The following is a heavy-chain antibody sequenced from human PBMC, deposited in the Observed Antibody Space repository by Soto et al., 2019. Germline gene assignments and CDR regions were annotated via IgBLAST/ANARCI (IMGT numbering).Heavy chain of an antibody. V-gene: IGHV5-51*01. D-gene: IGHD4-17*01. CDR2: IYPGDSDT. Sequence: PGESLKISCKGSGYSFTSYWIGWVLQMPGKGLEWMGIIYPGDSDTRYSPSFQGQVTISADKSISTAYLQWSSLKASDTAMYYCAIPPYGDYEDYYGMDVWGQGTTVTVSS. J-gene: IGHJ6*02. CDR1: GYSFTSYW. CDR3: AIPPYGDYEDYYGMDV.